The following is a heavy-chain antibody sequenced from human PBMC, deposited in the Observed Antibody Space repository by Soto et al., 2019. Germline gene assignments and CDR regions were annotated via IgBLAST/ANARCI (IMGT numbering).Heavy chain of an antibody. CDR1: GGSISSYY. D-gene: IGHD2-15*01. Sequence: SETLSLTCTVSGGSISSYYWSWIRQPPGKGLEWIGYIYYSGSTNYNPSLKSRVTISVDTSKNQFSLKLSSVTAADTAVYYCARGGGPHYYMDVWGKGTTVTVSS. CDR2: IYYSGST. V-gene: IGHV4-59*12. CDR3: ARGGGPHYYMDV. J-gene: IGHJ6*03.